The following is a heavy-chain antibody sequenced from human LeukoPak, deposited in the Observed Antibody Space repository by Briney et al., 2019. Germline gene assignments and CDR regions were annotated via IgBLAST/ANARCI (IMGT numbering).Heavy chain of an antibody. CDR3: AKDRLGGAVAGY. Sequence: GGSLRLSCVASAFTFNNYWMHWVRQAPGKGLEWVSAISGSGGSTYYADSVKGRFTISRDNSKNTLYLQMNSLRAEDTAVYYCAKDRLGGAVAGYWGQGTLVTVSS. V-gene: IGHV3-23*01. J-gene: IGHJ4*02. CDR2: ISGSGGST. CDR1: AFTFNNYW. D-gene: IGHD6-19*01.